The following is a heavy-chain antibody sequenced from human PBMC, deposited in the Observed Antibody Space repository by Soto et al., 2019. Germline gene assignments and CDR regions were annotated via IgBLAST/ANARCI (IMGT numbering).Heavy chain of an antibody. CDR3: TRANWYSEY. J-gene: IGHJ4*02. CDR2: IYYHGNT. CDR1: GGSISNHY. D-gene: IGHD7-27*01. Sequence: QVQLQESCPGLVKPSATLSLTCSVSGGSISNHYWSWIRQPPGKGLEWIGYIYYHGNTNYNPSLKSRVTMSVDTSRNQISLKLTTVTAAYTAVYYCTRANWYSEYWGQGTLVTVSS. V-gene: IGHV4-59*11.